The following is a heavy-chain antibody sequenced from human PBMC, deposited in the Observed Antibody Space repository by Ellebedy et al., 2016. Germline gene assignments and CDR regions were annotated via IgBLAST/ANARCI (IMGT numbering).Heavy chain of an antibody. CDR1: GYTFTSYG. CDR2: ISAYNDNT. D-gene: IGHD3-10*01. J-gene: IGHJ6*02. Sequence: ASVKVSCKASGYTFTSYGDSWVRQAPGQGLEWMGWISAYNDNTNYARKLQGRVTMTTDTSASTAYMELRSLRSDDTAVYYCATGLRFRELLQPSDYYYGMDVWGQGTTVTVSS. CDR3: ATGLRFRELLQPSDYYYGMDV. V-gene: IGHV1-18*01.